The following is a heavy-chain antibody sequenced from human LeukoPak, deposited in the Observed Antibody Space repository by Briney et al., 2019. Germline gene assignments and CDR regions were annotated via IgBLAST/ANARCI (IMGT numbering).Heavy chain of an antibody. V-gene: IGHV3-21*04. Sequence: GGSLRLSCAASGFTFSSYSMNWVRQAPGKGLEWVSSISSSSSYIYYADSVKGRFTISRDNSKNTLYLQMNSLRAEDTAVYYCAKSPDSSGYYPDCFDYWGQGTLVTVSS. D-gene: IGHD3-22*01. CDR1: GFTFSSYS. J-gene: IGHJ4*02. CDR2: ISSSSSYI. CDR3: AKSPDSSGYYPDCFDY.